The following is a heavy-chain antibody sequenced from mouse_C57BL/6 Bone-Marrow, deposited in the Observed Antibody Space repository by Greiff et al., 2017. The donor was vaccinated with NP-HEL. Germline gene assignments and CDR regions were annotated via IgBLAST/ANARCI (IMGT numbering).Heavy chain of an antibody. V-gene: IGHV6-3*01. J-gene: IGHJ2*01. D-gene: IGHD1-1*01. Sequence: EVKVEESGGGLVQPGGSMKLSCVASGFTFSNYWMNWVRQSPEKGLEWVAQIRLKSDNYATHYAESVKGRFTISRDDSKSSVYLQMNNLRAEDTGIYYCTATTVVPLDYWGQGTTLTVSS. CDR2: IRLKSDNYAT. CDR3: TATTVVPLDY. CDR1: GFTFSNYW.